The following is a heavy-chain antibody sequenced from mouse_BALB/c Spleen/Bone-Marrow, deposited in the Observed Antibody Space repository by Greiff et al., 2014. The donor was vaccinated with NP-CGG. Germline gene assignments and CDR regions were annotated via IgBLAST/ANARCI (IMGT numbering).Heavy chain of an antibody. Sequence: DVKLVESGGGSVKPGGSLKLSCAASGFAFSGYDMSWVRQTPEKRLEWVAYISHGGGTTYYSDTVKGRFTISRDNAKNTLYLQMSSLKSEDTAIYYCTRHGGYYPYYYAMDYWGQGTSVTVSS. V-gene: IGHV5-12-1*01. J-gene: IGHJ4*01. CDR3: TRHGGYYPYYYAMDY. CDR1: GFAFSGYD. D-gene: IGHD2-3*01. CDR2: ISHGGGTT.